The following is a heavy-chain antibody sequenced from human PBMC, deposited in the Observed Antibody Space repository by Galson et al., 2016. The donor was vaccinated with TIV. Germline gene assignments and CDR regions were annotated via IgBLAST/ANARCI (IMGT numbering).Heavy chain of an antibody. Sequence: LSLTCSVSGGSVSRGTYYWSWLRQSPGKRLEWIGYVYYNGKTNYNPSLKSRVNMSIDRSKNQFSLMLRSVTAADTAVYFCTRDPTYSNSWYWYFDLWGRGTLVAVSS. CDR3: TRDPTYSNSWYWYFDL. V-gene: IGHV4-61*01. D-gene: IGHD6-13*01. CDR1: GGSVSRGTYY. CDR2: VYYNGKT. J-gene: IGHJ2*01.